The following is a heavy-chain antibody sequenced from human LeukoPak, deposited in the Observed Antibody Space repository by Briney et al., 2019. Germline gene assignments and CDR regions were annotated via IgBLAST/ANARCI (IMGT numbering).Heavy chain of an antibody. J-gene: IGHJ5*01. CDR3: VKDPRDTYGTNWFVS. V-gene: IGHV3-23*01. CDR1: GFTFSNYA. Sequence: GGSLRLSCAASGFTFSNYAMSWVRQAPGKGLQWVSQISGTGGATWYAGVARDRFTISRDNSEKTLYLQMSGLRVEDTAMYYCVKDPRDTYGTNWFVSWGQGTLLIVSS. D-gene: IGHD2-21*01. CDR2: ISGTGGAT.